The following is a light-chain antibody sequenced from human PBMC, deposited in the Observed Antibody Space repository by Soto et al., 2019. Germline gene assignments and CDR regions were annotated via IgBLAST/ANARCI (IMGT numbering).Light chain of an antibody. CDR3: QQYNAWRT. V-gene: IGKV3-15*01. CDR2: GAS. CDR1: HGITSN. Sequence: EIVMTQSPATLSVSPGQRATLTCRASHGITSNLAWYQQKPGQAPRLLIYGASTRATGIPARFSGSGSGTEFTLTISRLQSEYFGVYYFQQYNAWRTFGQGTKVDIK. J-gene: IGKJ1*01.